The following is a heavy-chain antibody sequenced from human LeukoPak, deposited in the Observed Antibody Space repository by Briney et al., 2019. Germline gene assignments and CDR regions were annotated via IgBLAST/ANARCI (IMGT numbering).Heavy chain of an antibody. CDR3: ARDRPFYDFWSGYRSYYGMDV. CDR2: IKQDGSEK. D-gene: IGHD3-3*01. V-gene: IGHV3-7*01. Sequence: GGSLRLSCAASGFTFSSYWMSWGRQAPGKGLEWVANIKQDGSEKYYVDSVKGRFTISRDNAKNSLYLQMNSLRAEDTAVYYCARDRPFYDFWSGYRSYYGMDVWGQGTTVTVSS. CDR1: GFTFSSYW. J-gene: IGHJ6*02.